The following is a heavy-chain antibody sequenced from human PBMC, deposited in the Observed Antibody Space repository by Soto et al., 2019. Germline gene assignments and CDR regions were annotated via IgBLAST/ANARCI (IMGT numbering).Heavy chain of an antibody. J-gene: IGHJ5*02. Sequence: SETLSLTCTSSCISVSSYRYYLGWIRQPAGEGLEWIGTNCYSATTYYNPHLKNRVTISADASKNQFPLKLTFVTAADTAVYYCARQDVRAWGRIDLWGQGTLVTVS. CDR2: NCYSATT. CDR1: CISVSSYRYY. V-gene: IGHV4-39*01. CDR3: ARQDVRAWGRIDL. D-gene: IGHD2-21*01.